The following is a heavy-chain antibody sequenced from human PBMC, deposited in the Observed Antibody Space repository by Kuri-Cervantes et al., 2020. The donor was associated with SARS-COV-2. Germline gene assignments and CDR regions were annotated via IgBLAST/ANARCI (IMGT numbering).Heavy chain of an antibody. CDR2: IYYSGST. J-gene: IGHJ6*03. CDR1: GVSISGSGYY. D-gene: IGHD6-13*01. Sequence: ESLKISCTVSGVSISGSGYYWGWIRQPPGKGLEWIGYIYYSGSTNYNPSLKSRVTISVDTSKNQFSLKLSSVTAADTAVYYCARRGAAAGTMGYYYYYMDVWGKGTTVTVSS. CDR3: ARRGAAAGTMGYYYYYMDV. V-gene: IGHV4-61*05.